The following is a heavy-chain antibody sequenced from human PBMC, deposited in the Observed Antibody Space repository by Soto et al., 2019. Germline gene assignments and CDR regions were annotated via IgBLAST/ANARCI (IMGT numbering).Heavy chain of an antibody. D-gene: IGHD3-3*01. J-gene: IGHJ4*02. CDR3: ARSVALEWSRIDY. V-gene: IGHV6-1*01. CDR1: GDSVSSNSAA. CDR2: TYYRSKWYN. Sequence: PSPTLSLTCAISGDSVSSNSAAWNWIRQSLSRGLEWLGRTYYRSKWYNDYAVSVKSRITINPDTSKNQFSLQLNSVTPEDTAVYYCARSVALEWSRIDYWGQGTLVTVSS.